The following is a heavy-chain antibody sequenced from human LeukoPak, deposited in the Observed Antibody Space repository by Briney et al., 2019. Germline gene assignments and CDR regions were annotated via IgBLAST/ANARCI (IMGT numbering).Heavy chain of an antibody. CDR3: AKDSYVSGRPLHTFDV. V-gene: IGHV3-23*01. CDR1: GFTFAIHS. J-gene: IGHJ3*01. D-gene: IGHD3-10*01. CDR2: ISGDGAST. Sequence: GGSLRLSCAASGFTFAIHSMTWVRQAPGKGLEWVSGISGDGASTHYAESVKGQFTISRDNSQNTLFLQMNSLRVEDTAIYYCAKDSYVSGRPLHTFDVWGQGTMVTVSS.